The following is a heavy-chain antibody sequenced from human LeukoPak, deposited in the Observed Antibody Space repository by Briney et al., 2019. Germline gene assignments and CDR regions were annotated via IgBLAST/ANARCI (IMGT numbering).Heavy chain of an antibody. Sequence: GGSLRLSCAASGFTFSNYWMHWVRQAPGKGLVWVSRINSDGINTSYADSVKGRFTISRDNAKNTLNLQMNSLRAEDTAVYYCARALFRYFDWLPHKADAFDIWGQGTMVTVSS. D-gene: IGHD3-9*01. CDR2: INSDGINT. CDR1: GFTFSNYW. V-gene: IGHV3-74*01. J-gene: IGHJ3*02. CDR3: ARALFRYFDWLPHKADAFDI.